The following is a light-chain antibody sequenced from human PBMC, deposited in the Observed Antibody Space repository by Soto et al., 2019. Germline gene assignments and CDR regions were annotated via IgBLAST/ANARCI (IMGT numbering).Light chain of an antibody. V-gene: IGKV3-20*01. Sequence: EIVLTQSPGTLSLSPGERATLSCRASQTIISTYLAWYQQKPGQAPRLLIYGASNRAAGIPDRFSGSGSGTDFTLTISRLEPDDFVVYYCQQYGNSRWTFGQGTKVEIK. CDR2: GAS. CDR3: QQYGNSRWT. J-gene: IGKJ1*01. CDR1: QTIISTY.